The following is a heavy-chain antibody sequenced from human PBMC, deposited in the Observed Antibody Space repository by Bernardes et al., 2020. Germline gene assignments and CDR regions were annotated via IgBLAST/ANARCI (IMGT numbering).Heavy chain of an antibody. Sequence: SESLSLTCSVSGDSISSYSWTWLRQPPGKGLECIGYVEKKGTTKYSPSLRGRVSMSMDTSRNQFFLTLSSVTAADTAVYYCARSLYSGLNYFDYWGHGTLVSVSS. CDR3: ARSLYSGLNYFDY. D-gene: IGHD3-16*01. CDR1: GDSISSYS. V-gene: IGHV4-59*01. J-gene: IGHJ4*01. CDR2: VEKKGTT.